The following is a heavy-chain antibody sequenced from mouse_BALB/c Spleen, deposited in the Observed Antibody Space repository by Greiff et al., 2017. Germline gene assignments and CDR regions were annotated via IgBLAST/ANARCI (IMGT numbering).Heavy chain of an antibody. V-gene: IGHV1S135*01. CDR1: GYSFTSYY. Sequence: EVQLQQSGPELMKPGASVKISCKASGYSFTSYYMHWVKQSHGKSLEWIGYIDPFNGGTSYNQKFKGKATLTVDKSSSTAYMHLSSLTSEDSAVYYCARGWDFAYWGQGTLVTVSA. CDR2: IDPFNGGT. CDR3: ARGWDFAY. D-gene: IGHD4-1*01. J-gene: IGHJ3*01.